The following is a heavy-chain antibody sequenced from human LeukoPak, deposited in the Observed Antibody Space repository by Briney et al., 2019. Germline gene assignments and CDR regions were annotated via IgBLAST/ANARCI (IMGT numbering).Heavy chain of an antibody. CDR2: ISSSGNTI. J-gene: IGHJ6*03. CDR1: GFTFRNYE. D-gene: IGHD6-19*01. CDR3: ARVAVADYYYYYYYMDV. Sequence: GGSLRLSCAASGFTFRNYEMNWVRQAPGKGLEWVLYISSSGNTIYYADSVKGRFTISRDNAKNSLYLQMNRLRPEDTAIYYCARVAVADYYYYYYYMDVWGKGTTVTISS. V-gene: IGHV3-48*03.